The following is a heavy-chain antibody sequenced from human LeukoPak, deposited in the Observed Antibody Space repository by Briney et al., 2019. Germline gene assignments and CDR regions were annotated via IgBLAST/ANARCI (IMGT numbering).Heavy chain of an antibody. CDR1: GFTFSSYA. Sequence: GGSLRLSCAASGFTFSSYAMSWVRQAPGKGLEWVSAISGSGGSTYYADSVKGRFTISRDNFKNTLYLQMNSLRADDTAVYYCAKDKGYSSSWLVDFWGQGTLVTVSS. J-gene: IGHJ4*02. V-gene: IGHV3-23*01. D-gene: IGHD6-13*01. CDR2: ISGSGGST. CDR3: AKDKGYSSSWLVDF.